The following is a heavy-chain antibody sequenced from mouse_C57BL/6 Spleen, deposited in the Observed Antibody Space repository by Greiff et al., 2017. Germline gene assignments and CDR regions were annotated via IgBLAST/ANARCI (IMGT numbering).Heavy chain of an antibody. D-gene: IGHD2-3*01. J-gene: IGHJ2*01. CDR1: GYTFTSYW. CDR2: IHPNSGST. CDR3: ARRGYYGYDY. Sequence: QVQLKESGAELVKPGASVKLSCKASGYTFTSYWMHWVKQRPGQGLEWIGMIHPNSGSTNYNEKFKSKATLTVDKSSSTAYMQLSSLTSEDSAVYYCARRGYYGYDYWGQGTTLTVSS. V-gene: IGHV1-64*01.